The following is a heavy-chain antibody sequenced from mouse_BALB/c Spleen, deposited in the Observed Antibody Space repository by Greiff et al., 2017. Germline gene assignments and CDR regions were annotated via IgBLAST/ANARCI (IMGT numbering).Heavy chain of an antibody. V-gene: IGHV1S137*01. CDR3: ARGKYYGYDRAFAY. Sequence: VQLQQSGAELVRPGVSVKISCKGSGYTFTDYAMHWVKQSHAKSLEWIGVISTYYGDASYNQKFKGKATMTVDKSSSTAYMELARLTSEDSAIYYCARGKYYGYDRAFAYWGQGTLVTVSA. CDR2: ISTYYGDA. CDR1: GYTFTDYA. D-gene: IGHD2-2*01. J-gene: IGHJ3*01.